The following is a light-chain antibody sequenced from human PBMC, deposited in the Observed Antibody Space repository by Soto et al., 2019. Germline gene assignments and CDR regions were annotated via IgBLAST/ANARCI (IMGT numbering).Light chain of an antibody. CDR3: QQYNNWPPIT. CDR2: GAS. Sequence: ELVLPQSPATLSLSPGESAPLSCRASQSVRSYLAWYQQKPGQAPKLLIYGASTRATGIPARFSGSGSGTEFTLTISSLQSEDFAVYYCQQYNNWPPITFGQGTRLEIK. V-gene: IGKV3-15*01. J-gene: IGKJ5*01. CDR1: QSVRSY.